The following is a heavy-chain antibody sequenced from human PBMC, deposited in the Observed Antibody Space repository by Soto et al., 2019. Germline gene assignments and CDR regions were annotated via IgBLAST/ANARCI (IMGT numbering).Heavy chain of an antibody. J-gene: IGHJ4*02. V-gene: IGHV3-23*01. D-gene: IGHD2-2*01. CDR2: ISYGGGTT. Sequence: ERYLRLSCAASEFTFSNYAMSWVGQGPGKGLEWDSAISYGGGTTDYADSVKGRFTVARDNSKNTLYLQLNSLRAEDTDFYYCAIGVVHAYWGQXSLVTVSS. CDR3: AIGVVHAY. CDR1: EFTFSNYA.